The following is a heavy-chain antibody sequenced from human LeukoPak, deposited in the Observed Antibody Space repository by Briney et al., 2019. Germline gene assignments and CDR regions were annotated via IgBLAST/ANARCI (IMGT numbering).Heavy chain of an antibody. CDR1: GGSISSGSYY. V-gene: IGHV4-61*02. CDR3: ARDRGVVGATKVGYYYYYYMDV. Sequence: SETLSLTCTVSGGSISSGSYYWSWIRQPAGKGLEWIGRIYTSGSTNYNPSLKSRVTISVDTPKNQFSLKLSSVTAADTAVYYCARDRGVVGATKVGYYYYYYMDVWGKGTTVTISS. D-gene: IGHD1-26*01. CDR2: IYTSGST. J-gene: IGHJ6*03.